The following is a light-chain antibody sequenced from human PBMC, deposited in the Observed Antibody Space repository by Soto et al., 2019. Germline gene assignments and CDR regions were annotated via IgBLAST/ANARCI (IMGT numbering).Light chain of an antibody. V-gene: IGLV2-23*02. Sequence: QSALTQPASVSGSPGQSITISCTGTTSDVGSYDLVSWYQQHPGKAPKIMIYEVSKRPSGDSNRFSGSKAGNTASLTISGLQAEDEAYYYFCSYAGGRSPYVFGPGTKPTLL. CDR2: EVS. J-gene: IGLJ1*01. CDR1: TSDVGSYDL. CDR3: CSYAGGRSPYV.